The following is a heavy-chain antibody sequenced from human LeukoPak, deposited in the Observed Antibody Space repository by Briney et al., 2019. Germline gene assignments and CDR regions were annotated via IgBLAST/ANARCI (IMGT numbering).Heavy chain of an antibody. CDR2: INHSGST. J-gene: IGHJ4*02. CDR3: ARGLGDYGDYS. V-gene: IGHV4-34*01. CDR1: SGSFSGYY. D-gene: IGHD4-17*01. Sequence: SETLSLTCAVYSGSFSGYYWSWIRQPPGKGLEWIGEINHSGSTNYNPSLKSRVTISVDTSKNQFSLKLSSVTAADTAVYYCARGLGDYGDYSWGQGTLVTVSS.